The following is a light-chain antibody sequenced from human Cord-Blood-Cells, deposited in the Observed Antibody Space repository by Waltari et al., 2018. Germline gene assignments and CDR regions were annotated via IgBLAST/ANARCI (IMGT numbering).Light chain of an antibody. CDR2: DAS. V-gene: IGKV3-11*01. J-gene: IGKJ5*01. CDR1: QSVSSY. CDR3: QQRSNWPIT. Sequence: EIVFTPSPVTLSLSPGQGATLSCWASQSVSSYLAWYQQKPGQAPRLLIYDASNRATGIPARFSGSGSGTDFTLTISSLEPEDFAVYYCQQRSNWPITFGQGTRLEIK.